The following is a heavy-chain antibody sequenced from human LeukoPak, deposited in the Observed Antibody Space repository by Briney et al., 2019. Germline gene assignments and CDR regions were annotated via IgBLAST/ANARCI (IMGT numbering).Heavy chain of an antibody. CDR3: AREQDFGFYYFDY. V-gene: IGHV1-46*03. CDR2: INPSGGST. D-gene: IGHD2-15*01. J-gene: IGHJ4*02. Sequence: EASVKVSCKASGYTITSYYMHWVRQAPGQGLEWMGIINPSGGSTSYAQKFQGRVTMTRDTSTSTVYMELSSLTSEDTAVYCCAREQDFGFYYFDYWGQGTLVTVSS. CDR1: GYTITSYY.